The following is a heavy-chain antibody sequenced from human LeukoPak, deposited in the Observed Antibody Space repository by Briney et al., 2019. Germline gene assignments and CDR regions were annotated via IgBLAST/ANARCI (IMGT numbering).Heavy chain of an antibody. J-gene: IGHJ4*02. CDR1: GFTFSSYG. CDR2: ISYDGSNK. CDR3: AKDGSY. D-gene: IGHD1-1*01. Sequence: PGGSLRLSCAASGFTFSSYGMHWVRQAPGKGLEWVAVISYDGSNKYYADSVKGRFTISRDNSKNTLYLQMNSLRAEDTAVYYCAKDGSYWGQGTLVTVSS. V-gene: IGHV3-30*18.